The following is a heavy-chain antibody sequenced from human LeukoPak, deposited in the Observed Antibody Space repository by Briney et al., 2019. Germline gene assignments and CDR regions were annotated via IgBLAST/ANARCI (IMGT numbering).Heavy chain of an antibody. J-gene: IGHJ5*02. CDR2: IYYSGST. V-gene: IGHV4-39*07. D-gene: IGHD2-15*01. CDR3: AREGYCSGGSCYNNWFDP. Sequence: PSETLSLTCTVSGGSISSNNYYWGWIRQPPGKGLEWIGSIYYSGSTYYNPSLKTRVTISVDTSKNQFSLKLSSVTAADTAVYYCAREGYCSGGSCYNNWFDPWGQGTLVTVSS. CDR1: GGSISSNNYY.